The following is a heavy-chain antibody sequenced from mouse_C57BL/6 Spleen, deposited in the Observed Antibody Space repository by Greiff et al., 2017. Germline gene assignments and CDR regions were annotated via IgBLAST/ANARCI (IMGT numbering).Heavy chain of an antibody. D-gene: IGHD2-5*01. Sequence: EVQLVESGGGLVQPGGSLKLSCAASGFTFSSYAMSWVRQTPEKRLEWVATISDGGSYTYYPDNVKGRFTISRDNATNNLYLQMSQLKAEDTAMYYCARERSNYDWYFDVWGTGTTVTVSS. CDR1: GFTFSSYA. J-gene: IGHJ1*03. CDR2: ISDGGSYT. CDR3: ARERSNYDWYFDV. V-gene: IGHV5-4*01.